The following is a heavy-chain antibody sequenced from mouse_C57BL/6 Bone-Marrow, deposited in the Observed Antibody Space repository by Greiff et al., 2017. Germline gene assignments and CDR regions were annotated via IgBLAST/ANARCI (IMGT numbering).Heavy chain of an antibody. D-gene: IGHD1-1*01. CDR3: ARCYYGSSYWYFDV. J-gene: IGHJ1*03. CDR1: GFTFTDYY. CDR2: IRNKANGYTT. V-gene: IGHV7-3*01. Sequence: EVKLVESGGGLVQPGGSLSLSCAVSGFTFTDYYMSWVRQPPGKALEWLGFIRNKANGYTTEYSASVKGRFTISRDNSQSILYLQMNALRAEDSATYYCARCYYGSSYWYFDVWGTGTTVTVSS.